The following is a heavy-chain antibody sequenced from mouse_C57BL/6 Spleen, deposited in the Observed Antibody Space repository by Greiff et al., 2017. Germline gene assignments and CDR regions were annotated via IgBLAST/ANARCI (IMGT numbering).Heavy chain of an antibody. Sequence: QVQLQQSGAELVKPGASVKVSCKASGYTFTSYWMHWVKQRPGQGLEWIGRIHPSDSDTNYNQKFKGKATLTVDKSSSTAYMQLSSLTSEDSAVYYCAIPDDYDPWYFDVWGTGTTVTVSS. J-gene: IGHJ1*03. CDR3: AIPDDYDPWYFDV. CDR1: GYTFTSYW. CDR2: IHPSDSDT. D-gene: IGHD2-4*01. V-gene: IGHV1-74*01.